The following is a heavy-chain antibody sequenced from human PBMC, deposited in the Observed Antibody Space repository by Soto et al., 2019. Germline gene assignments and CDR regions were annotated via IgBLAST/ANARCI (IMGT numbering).Heavy chain of an antibody. Sequence: QVQLQESGPRLVKPSETLSLSCTVSGASIIGFYWSWIRKPPGQGLEWIGYVLDSGRTNYDPSLRGRFTISLDPSKNQISLNLKSVTAADTAVYYCVRDGSVEALQSNYYYGVDTWGQGITVTVS. CDR2: VLDSGRT. V-gene: IGHV4-59*01. CDR1: GASIIGFY. CDR3: VRDGSVEALQSNYYYGVDT. D-gene: IGHD3-10*01. J-gene: IGHJ6*02.